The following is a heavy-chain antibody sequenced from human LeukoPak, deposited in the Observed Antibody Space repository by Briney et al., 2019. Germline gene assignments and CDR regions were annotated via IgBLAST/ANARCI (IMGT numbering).Heavy chain of an antibody. V-gene: IGHV4-4*07. CDR2: IYSNENT. J-gene: IGHJ4*02. CDR1: GGSITSYY. Sequence: SETLSLTCTVSGGSITSYYWSWLRQPAGKGLEWVGRIYSNENTNYNPSLKSRVTMSVDTSKNPFSPTLSSVTAADTAVYYCARGGTTPYYFDDWGQGTLVTVSS. D-gene: IGHD2-15*01. CDR3: ARGGTTPYYFDD.